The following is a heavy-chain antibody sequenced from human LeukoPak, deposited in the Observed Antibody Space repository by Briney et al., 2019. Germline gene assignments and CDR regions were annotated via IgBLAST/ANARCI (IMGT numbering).Heavy chain of an antibody. J-gene: IGHJ6*02. CDR3: ASEAYYYYGMDV. V-gene: IGHV4-59*12. CDR2: ISYTGST. CDR1: GGSISPYF. Sequence: PSETLSLTCTVSGGSISPYFWSWMRQTPGKGLEWIGYISYTGSTNYNPSLKSRVTMSVDTSKNQLSLKLSSVTAADTAVYYCASEAYYYYGMDVWGQGTTVTVSS.